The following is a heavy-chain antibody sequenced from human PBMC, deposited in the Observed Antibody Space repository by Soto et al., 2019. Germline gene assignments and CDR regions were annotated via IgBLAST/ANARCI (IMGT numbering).Heavy chain of an antibody. CDR3: ARTYYDSSLGALYY. CDR1: GGSISTSRSY. Sequence: SETLSLTCSVSGGSISTSRSYWAWIRQPPGKGLEWLANIFYSGSTFYNPSLASRVSVSVDTSKNEFSLKLRSVTAADTAMYYCARTYYDSSLGALYYWGQGTLVTVSS. D-gene: IGHD3-22*01. J-gene: IGHJ4*02. V-gene: IGHV4-39*07. CDR2: IFYSGST.